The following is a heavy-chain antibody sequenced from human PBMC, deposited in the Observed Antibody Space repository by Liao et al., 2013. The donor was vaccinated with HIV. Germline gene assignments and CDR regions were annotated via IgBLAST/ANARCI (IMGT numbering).Heavy chain of an antibody. CDR2: IYTSGST. CDR1: GGSISSGSYF. J-gene: IGHJ4*02. D-gene: IGHD5-18*01. Sequence: QVQLQESGPGLVKPSQTLSLTCTVSGGSISSGSYFWSWIRQPAGKGLEWIGRIYTSGSTNYNPSLKSRVTISVDTSKNQFSLKLTSVTAADTAVYYCARIVVDTAMGNWGQGTLVTVSS. CDR3: ARIVVDTAMGN. V-gene: IGHV4-61*02.